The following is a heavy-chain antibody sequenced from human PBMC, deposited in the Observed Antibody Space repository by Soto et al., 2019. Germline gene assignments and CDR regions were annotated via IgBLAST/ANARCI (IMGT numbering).Heavy chain of an antibody. V-gene: IGHV1-18*04. Sequence: ASVKVSCNTSGYTFTTYGSIWVRQAPGQRLEWLGWISARHGDRSYAQGFQGRVSLTTESSTSTAYMELNNLRSDDTAVYFCARVMLLPNPAADFWG. CDR3: ARVMLLPNPAADF. D-gene: IGHD2-8*01. CDR1: GYTFTTYG. CDR2: ISARHGDR. J-gene: IGHJ3*01.